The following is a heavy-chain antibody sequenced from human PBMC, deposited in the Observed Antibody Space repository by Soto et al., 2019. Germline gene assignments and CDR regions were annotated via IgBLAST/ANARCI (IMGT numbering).Heavy chain of an antibody. V-gene: IGHV4-31*03. Sequence: QVQLQESGPGLVKPSQTLSLTCTVSGGSISSGGYYWSWIRQHPGKGLEWIGYIYYSGSTYYNPSLKSRVTISVDTSKNQFSLKLSSVTAADPAVYYCARDPVDTAMVTGNYYYYGMDVWGQGTTVTVSS. J-gene: IGHJ6*02. CDR1: GGSISSGGYY. CDR3: ARDPVDTAMVTGNYYYYGMDV. D-gene: IGHD5-18*01. CDR2: IYYSGST.